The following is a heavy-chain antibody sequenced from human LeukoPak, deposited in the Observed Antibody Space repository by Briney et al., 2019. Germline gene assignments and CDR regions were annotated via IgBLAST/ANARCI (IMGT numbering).Heavy chain of an antibody. J-gene: IGHJ4*02. Sequence: PRGSLRLSCAASGFTFSSYAMSWVRQAPGKGLDWVSSITSSGGSTYYADSVKGRFTISRDNSKNTLFLQMTSLRAEDTAVYHCAKVYSIDAYNYPFDYWGQGTLVTVSS. D-gene: IGHD5-24*01. CDR3: AKVYSIDAYNYPFDY. CDR2: ITSSGGST. CDR1: GFTFSSYA. V-gene: IGHV3-23*01.